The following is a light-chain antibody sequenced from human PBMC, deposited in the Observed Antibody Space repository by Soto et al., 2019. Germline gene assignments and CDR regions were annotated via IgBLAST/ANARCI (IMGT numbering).Light chain of an antibody. J-gene: IGKJ3*01. CDR2: AAS. CDR3: QRHNSAPPVS. V-gene: IGKV1-27*01. Sequence: DIQMTQSPSSLSASVGDRVTITCRASQGISNYLAWYQQKPGKAPQLLIYAASILQSGVPSRFSGSGSGTDFTLTISSLQPEDVETYYCQRHNSAPPVSFGPGTKVDLK. CDR1: QGISNY.